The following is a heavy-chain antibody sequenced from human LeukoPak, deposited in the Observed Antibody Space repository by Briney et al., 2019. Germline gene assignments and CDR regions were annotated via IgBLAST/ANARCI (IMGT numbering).Heavy chain of an antibody. Sequence: PSETLSLTCAVSGDSISSSNFYWGWIRQPPGKGLEWIGRMYYSGSTHYKPSLKTRVTISVDTSNNQYSLSLNPVPAADTAVYYCARTGVGDVGVVTYFDCWGQGTVVTVSS. CDR3: ARTGVGDVGVVTYFDC. CDR1: GDSISSSNFY. D-gene: IGHD3-3*01. V-gene: IGHV4-39*01. CDR2: MYYSGST. J-gene: IGHJ4*02.